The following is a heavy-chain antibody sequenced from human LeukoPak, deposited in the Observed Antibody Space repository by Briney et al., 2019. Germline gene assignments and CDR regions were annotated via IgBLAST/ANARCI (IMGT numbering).Heavy chain of an antibody. D-gene: IGHD3-10*02. V-gene: IGHV3-48*03. CDR1: GFTFSNYA. CDR3: AELGITMIGGV. J-gene: IGHJ6*04. Sequence: GRSLRLSCTVSGFTFSNYAMHWVRQAPGKGLEWVSYISSSGSTIYYADSVKGRFTISRDNAKNSLYLQMNSLRAEDTAVYYCAELGITMIGGVWGKGTTVTISS. CDR2: ISSSGSTI.